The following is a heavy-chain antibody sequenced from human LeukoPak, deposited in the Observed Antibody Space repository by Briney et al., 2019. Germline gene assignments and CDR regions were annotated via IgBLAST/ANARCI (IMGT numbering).Heavy chain of an antibody. Sequence: GGSLRLSCAASGFTFRSSGMHWFRQAPGKGLEWVSFIRYDGFIEYYADSVKGRFTISRDNSKNTLYLQMNSLRAEDTAVYYCANQNAGYFFDYWGQGTLVTVSS. J-gene: IGHJ4*02. CDR2: IRYDGFIE. V-gene: IGHV3-30*02. CDR1: GFTFRSSG. CDR3: ANQNAGYFFDY.